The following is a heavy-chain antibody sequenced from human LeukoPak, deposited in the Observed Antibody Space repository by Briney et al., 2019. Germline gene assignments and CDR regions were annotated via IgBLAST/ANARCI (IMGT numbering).Heavy chain of an antibody. J-gene: IGHJ4*01. CDR3: ARDGTAAGLYFDL. D-gene: IGHD6-13*01. Sequence: GGSLILSCAVSGFTFSSYWMNWVRQAPGKGLEWVASIKQDGGEKSYVDSVKGRFTISRDNAKNSLYLQMSSLRAEDTAVYYCARDGTAAGLYFDLWGQGTLVTVPS. V-gene: IGHV3-7*01. CDR2: IKQDGGEK. CDR1: GFTFSSYW.